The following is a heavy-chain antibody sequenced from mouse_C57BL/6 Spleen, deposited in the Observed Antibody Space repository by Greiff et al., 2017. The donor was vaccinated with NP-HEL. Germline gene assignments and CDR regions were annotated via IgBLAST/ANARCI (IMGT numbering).Heavy chain of an antibody. CDR1: GYAFSSSW. J-gene: IGHJ1*03. Sequence: QVQLQQSGPELVKPGASVKISCKASGYAFSSSWMNWVKQRPGKGLEWIGRIYPGDGDTNYNGKFKGKATLTADKSSSTAYMQLSSLTSEDSAVYFCARESDYYGSSYSYWYFDVWGTGTTVTVSS. D-gene: IGHD1-1*01. V-gene: IGHV1-82*01. CDR3: ARESDYYGSSYSYWYFDV. CDR2: IYPGDGDT.